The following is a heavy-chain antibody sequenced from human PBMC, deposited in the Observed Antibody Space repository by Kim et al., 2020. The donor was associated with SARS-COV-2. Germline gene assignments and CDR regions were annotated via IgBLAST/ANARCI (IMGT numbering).Heavy chain of an antibody. J-gene: IGHJ6*02. Sequence: GGSLRLSCEASGFTFSDYAMNWVRQAPGKGLEWVAATIESGVSTYYADSVKGRFTISRDNSRNTLFLQMNSLRAEDTATYFCTRNNSRAFSSGSMDVWGQGTMVTVSS. CDR2: TIESGVST. CDR1: GFTFSDYA. CDR3: TRNNSRAFSSGSMDV. V-gene: IGHV3-23*01. D-gene: IGHD3-3*01.